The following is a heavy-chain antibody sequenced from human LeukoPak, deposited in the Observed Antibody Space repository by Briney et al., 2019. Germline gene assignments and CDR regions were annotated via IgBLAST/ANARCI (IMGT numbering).Heavy chain of an antibody. Sequence: PSETLSLTCTVSGGSISSYYWSWIRQPPGKGLEWIGYIYYSGSTNYNPSLKSRVTISVDTSKNQFSLKLSSVTAADTAVYYCARGEYQLLYWWFDPWGQGTLVTVSS. CDR2: IYYSGST. V-gene: IGHV4-59*01. CDR3: ARGEYQLLYWWFDP. J-gene: IGHJ5*02. D-gene: IGHD2-2*02. CDR1: GGSISSYY.